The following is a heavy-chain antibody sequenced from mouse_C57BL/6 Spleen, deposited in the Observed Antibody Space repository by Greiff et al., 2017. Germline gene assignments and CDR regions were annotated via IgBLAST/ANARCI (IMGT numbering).Heavy chain of an antibody. Sequence: QVQLQQPGAELVKPGASVKLSCKASGYTFTSYWMHWVKQRPGRGLEWIGRIDPSGGGTKYNEKFKSKATLTVDKPSSTAYMQLSSLTSEDSAVYYCARSGATMAPWFAYGGQGTLVTVSA. J-gene: IGHJ3*01. CDR3: ARSGATMAPWFAY. CDR2: IDPSGGGT. D-gene: IGHD2-1*01. CDR1: GYTFTSYW. V-gene: IGHV1-72*01.